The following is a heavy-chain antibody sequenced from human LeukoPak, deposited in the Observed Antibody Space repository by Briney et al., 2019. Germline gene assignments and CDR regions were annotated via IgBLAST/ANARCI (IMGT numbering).Heavy chain of an antibody. J-gene: IGHJ4*02. V-gene: IGHV3-23*01. Sequence: GGSLRLSCAASGFTFSSYAMNWVRQAPGKGLEWVSVISGSDGSTYYADSVKGRFTISRDNSRNTLYVQMNSLRAEDTAVYFCARRSGVAVAGAFDYWGQGTLVTVSS. CDR3: ARRSGVAVAGAFDY. CDR1: GFTFSSYA. CDR2: ISGSDGST. D-gene: IGHD6-19*01.